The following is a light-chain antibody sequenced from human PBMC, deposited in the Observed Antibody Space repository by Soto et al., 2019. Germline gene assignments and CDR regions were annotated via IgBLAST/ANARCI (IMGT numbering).Light chain of an antibody. CDR2: EVN. J-gene: IGLJ1*01. CDR3: GSYAGSSNV. V-gene: IGLV2-8*01. CDR1: SSDVGGFNY. Sequence: QSALAQPPSASGSPGQSVAISCTGTSSDVGGFNYVSWYQQHPGTAPKLMIYEVNERPSGVPDRFSGSKTGNTASLPVSALQAEDEADYYCGSYAGSSNVFGTGTKVTVL.